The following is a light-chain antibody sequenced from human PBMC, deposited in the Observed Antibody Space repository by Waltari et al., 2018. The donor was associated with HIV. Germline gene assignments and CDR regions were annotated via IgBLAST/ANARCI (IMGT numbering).Light chain of an antibody. V-gene: IGKV3-11*01. J-gene: IGKJ4*01. CDR2: DAS. CDR3: QQRSNWPPRLT. Sequence: EIVLTQSPATLSLSPGERASQSVSSYLAWYQQKPGQAPRLLIYDASNRATGIPARFSGSGSGTDFTLTISSLEPEDFAVYYCQQRSNWPPRLTFGGGTKV. CDR1: QSVSSY.